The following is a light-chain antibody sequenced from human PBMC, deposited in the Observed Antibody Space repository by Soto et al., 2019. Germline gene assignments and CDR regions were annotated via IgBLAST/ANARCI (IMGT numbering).Light chain of an antibody. V-gene: IGKV1-6*01. CDR2: AAS. Sequence: AIQMTQSPSSLSASVEDRVTITCRASQGIRSDLGWYQQRPGKAPKLLIYAASSLQSGVPSRFSGGGSGTDFTLTISSLQPEDFASYYCLQHYNFPYTFGQGTKLEIK. J-gene: IGKJ2*01. CDR1: QGIRSD. CDR3: LQHYNFPYT.